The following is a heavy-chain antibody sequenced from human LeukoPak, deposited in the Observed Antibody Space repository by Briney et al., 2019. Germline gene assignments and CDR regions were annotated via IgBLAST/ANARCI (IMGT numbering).Heavy chain of an antibody. J-gene: IGHJ4*02. CDR2: ISDDGSNT. CDR3: AKVVHGDYLFDY. CDR1: GFIFSKFP. Sequence: GGSLRLSCAASGFIFSKFPMYWVRQAPGQGLEWAAVISDDGSNTYYAHTLKGRIAISRDNSKNTLYLQMNSLRAEDTAVYYCAKVVHGDYLFDYWGQGTLVTVSS. V-gene: IGHV3-30*18. D-gene: IGHD4-17*01.